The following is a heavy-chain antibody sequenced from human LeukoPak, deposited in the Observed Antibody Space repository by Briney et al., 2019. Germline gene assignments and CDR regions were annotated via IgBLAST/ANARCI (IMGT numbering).Heavy chain of an antibody. CDR1: GITFSSYG. V-gene: IGHV3-33*01. CDR2: IWFDGSNK. D-gene: IGHD2-21*01. CDR3: TRDAYCGGDCYRPNFDY. Sequence: GGSLRLSCAVSGITFSSYGMHWVRQAPGKGLEWVAVIWFDGSNKYYADSVKGRFTISRDNSKNTVFLQMNSLRAEDPALYYCTRDAYCGGDCYRPNFDYWGQGTLVTVSS. J-gene: IGHJ4*02.